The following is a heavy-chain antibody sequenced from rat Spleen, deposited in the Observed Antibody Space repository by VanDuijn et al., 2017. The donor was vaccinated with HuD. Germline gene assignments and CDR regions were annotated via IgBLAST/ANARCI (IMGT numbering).Heavy chain of an antibody. Sequence: EVLLVESGGGIVQPGRSLKLSCTASGLTVDTYGMAWVRQTLTKGLEWVASISAGGADTYYRDSVKGRFTISRDDAKNTQSLQMDSLRSEDTATYYCTIAFAYWGQGTLVTVSS. CDR2: ISAGGADT. J-gene: IGHJ3*01. V-gene: IGHV5S14*01. CDR3: TIAFAY. CDR1: GLTVDTYG.